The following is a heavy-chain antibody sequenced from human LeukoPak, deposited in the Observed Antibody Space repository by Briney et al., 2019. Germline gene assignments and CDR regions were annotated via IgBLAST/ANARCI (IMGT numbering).Heavy chain of an antibody. V-gene: IGHV3-21*01. D-gene: IGHD6-6*01. CDR3: ARWPYSSSYYFDY. Sequence: GGSLRLSCAASGFTFSVYNMNWVRQSPEKGLEWVSSITSGTTYIHYADSVRGRFTLSRDNAKNSLYLQMNSLRAEDTAVYYCARWPYSSSYYFDYWGQGTLVTVS. J-gene: IGHJ4*02. CDR2: ITSGTTYI. CDR1: GFTFSVYN.